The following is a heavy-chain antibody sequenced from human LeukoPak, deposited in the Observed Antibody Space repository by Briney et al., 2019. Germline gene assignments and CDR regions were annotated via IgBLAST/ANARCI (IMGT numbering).Heavy chain of an antibody. CDR3: AKLVVVTATQWYFDL. V-gene: IGHV3-7*03. J-gene: IGHJ2*01. CDR2: IKQGGSEK. D-gene: IGHD2-15*01. Sequence: GGSLRLSCAASGFTFSNYWMGWLRQAPGKGLDWVANIKQGGSEKYYLDSGKGRFTISRDNAKNSLYLQMNSLRAEDTAVYYCAKLVVVTATQWYFDLWGRGTLVTVSS. CDR1: GFTFSNYW.